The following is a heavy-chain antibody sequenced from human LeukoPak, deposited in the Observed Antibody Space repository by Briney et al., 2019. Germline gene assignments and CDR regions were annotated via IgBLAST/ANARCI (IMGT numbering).Heavy chain of an antibody. CDR3: ARTTEGGYTYNYFYYYYMDV. J-gene: IGHJ6*03. D-gene: IGHD5-24*01. Sequence: SETMSLTCAVSGGSISSSNWWSWVRQPPGRGLEWIGEIYHSGSTNYNPSLKSRVTISVDTSKNQFSLKLSSVTAADTAVYYCARTTEGGYTYNYFYYYYMDVWGKGTTVTISS. CDR1: GGSISSSNW. CDR2: IYHSGST. V-gene: IGHV4-4*02.